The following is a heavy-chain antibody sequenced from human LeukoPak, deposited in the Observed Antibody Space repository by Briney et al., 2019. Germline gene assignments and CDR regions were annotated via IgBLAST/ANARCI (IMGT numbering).Heavy chain of an antibody. V-gene: IGHV1-2*02. Sequence: ASVKVSCKASGYTFTGYYIHWVRQAPGRGLEWMGWVNPNSSGTNYAQKFQGRVTMTRDTSISTAYMELSRLRSDDTAVYYCARGYYDSSGYYYGEQADAFDIWGQGTMVTVSS. J-gene: IGHJ3*02. CDR2: VNPNSSGT. CDR3: ARGYYDSSGYYYGEQADAFDI. D-gene: IGHD3-22*01. CDR1: GYTFTGYY.